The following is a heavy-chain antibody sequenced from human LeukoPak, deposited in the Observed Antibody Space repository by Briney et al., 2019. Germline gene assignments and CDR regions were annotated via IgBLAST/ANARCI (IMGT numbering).Heavy chain of an antibody. CDR1: GITVTDYF. J-gene: IGHJ5*02. CDR2: INPHNGGT. D-gene: IGHD6-6*01. V-gene: IGHV1-2*02. CDR3: AGHSSSSDVWFDP. Sequence: ASVKVSCKASGITVTDYFIHWVRQAPGQGLEWMGWINPHNGGTNYAQKFQGRVTMTRDTSINTVYMELTRLTSDDTAIYYCAGHSSSSDVWFDPWGQGTLVTVSS.